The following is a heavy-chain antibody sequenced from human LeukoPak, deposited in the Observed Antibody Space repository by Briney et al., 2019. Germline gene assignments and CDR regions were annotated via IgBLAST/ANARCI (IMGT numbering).Heavy chain of an antibody. D-gene: IGHD2-15*01. CDR1: GFTFSSYG. Sequence: AGRFLRLSCAASGFTFSSYGMHWVRQAPGKGLEWVAVISYDGSNKYYADSVKGRFTISRDNSKNTLYLQMNSLRAEDTAVYYCAKDKDIVVVVAATGACDYWGQGTLVTVSS. V-gene: IGHV3-30*18. CDR3: AKDKDIVVVVAATGACDY. CDR2: ISYDGSNK. J-gene: IGHJ4*02.